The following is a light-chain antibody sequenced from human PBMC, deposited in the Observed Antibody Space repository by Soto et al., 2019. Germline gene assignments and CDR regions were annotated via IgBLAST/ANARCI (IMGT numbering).Light chain of an antibody. CDR3: SSYTSSSTYV. CDR1: SSDVGGYNY. Sequence: QSVLTQPASVSGSPGQSIAISCTGTSSDVGGYNYVSWYQQHPGKAPKLMFSEVSNRPSGVSNLLSGSKSGNTASLTISGLQAEDEADYYCSSYTSSSTYVFGTGTKLTVL. CDR2: EVS. J-gene: IGLJ1*01. V-gene: IGLV2-14*01.